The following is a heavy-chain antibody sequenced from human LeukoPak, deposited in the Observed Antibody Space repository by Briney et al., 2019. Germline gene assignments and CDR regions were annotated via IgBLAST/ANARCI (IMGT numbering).Heavy chain of an antibody. D-gene: IGHD1-26*01. CDR3: ARVVGATGSSDY. V-gene: IGHV4-59*01. CDR2: IYYIGST. CDR1: GVSISSDY. Sequence: SETLSLTCTASGVSISSDYWSWIRQPPGKGLEWIGYIYYIGSTNYNPSLKSRITISVDTSKSHFSLKLSSVTAADTAVYYCARVVGATGSSDYWGQGTLVTVSS. J-gene: IGHJ4*02.